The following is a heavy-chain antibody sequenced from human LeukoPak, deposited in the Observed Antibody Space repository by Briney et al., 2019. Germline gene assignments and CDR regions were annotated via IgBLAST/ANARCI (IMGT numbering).Heavy chain of an antibody. CDR3: ERCLNFWSGYYGPPQGGFDY. J-gene: IGHJ4*02. Sequence: SETLSLTCAVYGGSFSGYYWSWIRQPPGKGLEWIGEINHSGSTNYNPSLKSRVTISVDTSKNQFSLKLSSVTAADTAVYYCERCLNFWSGYYGPPQGGFDYWGQGTLVTVSS. V-gene: IGHV4-34*01. D-gene: IGHD3-3*01. CDR1: GGSFSGYY. CDR2: INHSGST.